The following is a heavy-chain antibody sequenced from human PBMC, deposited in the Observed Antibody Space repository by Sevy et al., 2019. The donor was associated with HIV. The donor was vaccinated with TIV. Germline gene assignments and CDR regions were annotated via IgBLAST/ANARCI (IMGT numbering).Heavy chain of an antibody. V-gene: IGHV3-23*01. CDR1: GFTFSSYA. CDR3: AKEGRGYHGSGSSDY. J-gene: IGHJ4*02. D-gene: IGHD3-10*01. Sequence: GGSLRLSCAASGFTFSSYAMSWVRRAPGKGLEWVSGISGSGDSTDYVDSVKGRFTISRDNSKNTLYLQMNSLRAEDTAVYYCAKEGRGYHGSGSSDYWGQGALVTVSS. CDR2: ISGSGDST.